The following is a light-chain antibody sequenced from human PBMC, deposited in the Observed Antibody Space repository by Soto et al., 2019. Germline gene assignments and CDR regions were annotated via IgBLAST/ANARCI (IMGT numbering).Light chain of an antibody. CDR1: QSVSGSD. CDR3: QQYGSSPWT. J-gene: IGKJ1*01. Sequence: EIVLTQSPGTLSLSPGERATLSCRASQSVSGSDLAWYQQQPGQAPRLVIYDASSTATGIPDRFSGSGSGTGFTLNITRLEPEDFAVYYCQQYGSSPWTFGQGTNVDIK. CDR2: DAS. V-gene: IGKV3-20*01.